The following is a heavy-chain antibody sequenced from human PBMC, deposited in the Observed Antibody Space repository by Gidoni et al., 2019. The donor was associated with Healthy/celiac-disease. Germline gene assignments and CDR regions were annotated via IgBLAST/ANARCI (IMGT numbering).Heavy chain of an antibody. CDR1: GFPFSSYA. Sequence: QVQLVASGGGVVQPGRSLSFSFAASGFPFSSYAMHWVRQAPGKGLEWVAVISYDGSNKYYADSVKGRFTISRDNSKNTLYLQMNSLRAEDTAVYYCARDRGVGATLDYWGQGTLVTVSS. V-gene: IGHV3-30-3*01. CDR2: ISYDGSNK. CDR3: ARDRGVGATLDY. D-gene: IGHD1-26*01. J-gene: IGHJ4*02.